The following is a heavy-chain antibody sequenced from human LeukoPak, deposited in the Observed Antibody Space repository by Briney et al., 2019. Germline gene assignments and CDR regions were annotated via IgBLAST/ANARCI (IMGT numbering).Heavy chain of an antibody. CDR3: AKSLRGGYYYYGMDV. V-gene: IGHV3-23*01. CDR2: ISGSGGST. Sequence: GGSLRLSCAASGFTFSSYAMSWVRQAPGKGLEWVSAISGSGGSTYYADSAKGRFTISRDNSKNTLYLQMNSLRAEDTAVYYCAKSLRGGYYYYGMDVWGQGTTVTVSS. J-gene: IGHJ6*02. CDR1: GFTFSSYA. D-gene: IGHD2-15*01.